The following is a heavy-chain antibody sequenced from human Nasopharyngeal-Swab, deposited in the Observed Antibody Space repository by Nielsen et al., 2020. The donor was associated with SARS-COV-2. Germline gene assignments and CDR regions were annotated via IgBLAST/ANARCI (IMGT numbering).Heavy chain of an antibody. J-gene: IGHJ4*02. V-gene: IGHV3-23*03. CDR3: AKDRGGATVY. Sequence: GGSLRLSCAASGFTFSSYAMSWVRQAPGEGLEWVSVIYSGGSSTYYADSVKGRFTISRDNSKNTLYLQMNSLRAEDTAVYYCAKDRGGATVYWGQGTLVTVSS. CDR2: IYSGGSST. CDR1: GFTFSSYA. D-gene: IGHD1-26*01.